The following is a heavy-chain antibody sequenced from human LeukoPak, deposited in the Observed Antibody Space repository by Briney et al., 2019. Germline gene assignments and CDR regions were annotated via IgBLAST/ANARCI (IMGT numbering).Heavy chain of an antibody. V-gene: IGHV4-61*02. D-gene: IGHD3-10*01. CDR1: GGSISSGSYY. CDR3: ARPSSDYGSGVGSFDY. Sequence: SQTLSLTCTVSGGSISSGSYYWSWIRQPAGKGLEWIGRIYTSGSTNYNPSLKSRVTISVDRSKNQFSLKLSSVTAADTAVYYCARPSSDYGSGVGSFDYWGQGTLVTVSS. CDR2: IYTSGST. J-gene: IGHJ4*02.